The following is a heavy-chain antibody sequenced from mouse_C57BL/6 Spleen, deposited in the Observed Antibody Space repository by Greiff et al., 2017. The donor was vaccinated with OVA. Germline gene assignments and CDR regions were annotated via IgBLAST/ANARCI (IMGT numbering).Heavy chain of an antibody. Sequence: DVKLVESGGGLVQPGGSMKLSCVASGFTFSNYWMNWVRQSPEKGLEWVAQIRLKSDNYATHYAESVKGRFTISRDDSKSSVYLQMNNLRAEDTGIYYCTVYYYGSSGYFDVWGTGTTVTVSS. CDR3: TVYYYGSSGYFDV. CDR2: IRLKSDNYAT. V-gene: IGHV6-3*01. D-gene: IGHD1-1*01. CDR1: GFTFSNYW. J-gene: IGHJ1*03.